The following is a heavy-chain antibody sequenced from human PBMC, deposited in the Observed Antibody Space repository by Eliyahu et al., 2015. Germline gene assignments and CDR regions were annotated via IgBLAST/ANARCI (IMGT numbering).Heavy chain of an antibody. CDR3: TTDLGWMDF. D-gene: IGHD2-2*03. J-gene: IGHJ4*02. CDR2: XKGKTDGGTA. Sequence: EVQLVXSGGGXVXXGGSLRLSCAASGFTFSNAWMSWVRQAPGKGLGWVGRXKGKTDGGTADYAAPVKGRFTISRDDSRNTLYLQMNSLKTEDTAVYFCTTDLGWMDFWGQGTLVTVSS. V-gene: IGHV3-15*01. CDR1: GFTFSNAW.